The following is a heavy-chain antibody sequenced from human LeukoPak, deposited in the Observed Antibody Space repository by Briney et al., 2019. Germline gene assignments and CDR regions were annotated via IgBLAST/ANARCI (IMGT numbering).Heavy chain of an antibody. D-gene: IGHD6-19*01. J-gene: IGHJ4*02. Sequence: PGGSLRLSCAASAFTFRSYAMIWVRQAPGKGLEWVSSISSSSSYIYYADSVKGRFTISRDNAKNSLYLQMNSLRAEDTAVYYFVRDSPYSSGWYLYGSFDYWGQGTLVTVSS. CDR3: VRDSPYSSGWYLYGSFDY. V-gene: IGHV3-21*01. CDR2: ISSSSSYI. CDR1: AFTFRSYA.